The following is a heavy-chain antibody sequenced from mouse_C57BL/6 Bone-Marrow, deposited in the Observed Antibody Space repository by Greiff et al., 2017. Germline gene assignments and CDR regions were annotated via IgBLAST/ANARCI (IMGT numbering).Heavy chain of an antibody. CDR3: TRRDYYGSRNWYFDV. CDR1: GYTFTDYE. Sequence: QVHVKQSGAELVRPGASVTLSCKASGYTFTDYEMHWVKQTPVHGLEWIGAIDPETGGTAYNQKFKGKAILTADKSSSTAYMELRSLTSEDSAVYYCTRRDYYGSRNWYFDVWGTGTTVTVSS. CDR2: IDPETGGT. J-gene: IGHJ1*03. D-gene: IGHD1-1*01. V-gene: IGHV1-15*01.